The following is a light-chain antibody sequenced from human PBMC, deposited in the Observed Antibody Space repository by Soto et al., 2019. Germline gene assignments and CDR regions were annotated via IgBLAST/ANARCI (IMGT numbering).Light chain of an antibody. CDR1: QSVFNF. CDR3: QQRNTWPPA. Sequence: ETVLTQSPSTLSLSPGERATISCRASQSVFNFLAWYQHKPGQAPRLLIYDVSNRASGIPARFSGSGSGTDFTLTICSLGPEDFALYYCQQRNTWPPAFGQGTKLEL. J-gene: IGKJ2*01. CDR2: DVS. V-gene: IGKV3-11*01.